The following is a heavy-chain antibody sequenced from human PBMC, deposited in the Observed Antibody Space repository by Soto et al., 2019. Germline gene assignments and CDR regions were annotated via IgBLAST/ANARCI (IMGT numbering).Heavy chain of an antibody. CDR1: GYTFTSYD. V-gene: IGHV1-8*01. J-gene: IGHJ4*02. CDR3: ARGVDFWRGYFGWVY. CDR2: MNPNSGNT. D-gene: IGHD3-3*01. Sequence: QVQLVQSGAEVKKPGASVKVSCKASGYTFTSYDINWVRQATGQGLEWMGWMNPNSGNTGYAQKFQGRVTMTRNTSISTGYRELSSLRSEDTAVYYCARGVDFWRGYFGWVYWGQGTLVTVSS.